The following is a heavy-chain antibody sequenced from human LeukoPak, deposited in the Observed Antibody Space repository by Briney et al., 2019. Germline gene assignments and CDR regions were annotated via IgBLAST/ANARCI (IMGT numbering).Heavy chain of an antibody. CDR3: AREGSSSWYRAWFDP. Sequence: PSQTLSLTCTVSGDSIISGGYCWSWIRQHPGKGLEWIGYICDSGNTYYNPSLESRVTISIDTSKNHFSLKLSSVTAADTAVYYCAREGSSSWYRAWFDPWGQGTLVTVSS. CDR2: ICDSGNT. CDR1: GDSIISGGYC. J-gene: IGHJ5*02. V-gene: IGHV4-31*03. D-gene: IGHD6-13*01.